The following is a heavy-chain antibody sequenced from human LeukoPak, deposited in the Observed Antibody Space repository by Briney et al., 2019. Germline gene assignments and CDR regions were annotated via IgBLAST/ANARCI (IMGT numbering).Heavy chain of an antibody. Sequence: SETLSLTCTVSGGSISSHYWSWIRQPPGKGLEWIGYIYYSGSTNYNPCPKSRVTISVDTSKNQFSLKLSSVTAPDTAVYYCARDPHSSRGYWGQETLVTVSS. CDR2: IYYSGST. V-gene: IGHV4-59*11. D-gene: IGHD6-13*01. J-gene: IGHJ4*02. CDR1: GGSISSHY. CDR3: ARDPHSSRGY.